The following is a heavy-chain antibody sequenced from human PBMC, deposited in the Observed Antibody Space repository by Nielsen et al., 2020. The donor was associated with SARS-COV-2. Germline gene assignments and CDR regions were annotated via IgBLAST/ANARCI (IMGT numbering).Heavy chain of an antibody. V-gene: IGHV3-30*03. CDR3: ARVEQQLVGWAFDYYYYYGMDV. J-gene: IGHJ6*02. Sequence: GESLKISCAASGFTFSSYGMHWVRQAPGKGLEWVAVISYDGSNKYYADSVKGRFTISRDNSKNTLYLQMNSLRAEDTAVYYCARVEQQLVGWAFDYYYYYGMDVWGQGTTVTVSS. CDR2: ISYDGSNK. CDR1: GFTFSSYG. D-gene: IGHD6-13*01.